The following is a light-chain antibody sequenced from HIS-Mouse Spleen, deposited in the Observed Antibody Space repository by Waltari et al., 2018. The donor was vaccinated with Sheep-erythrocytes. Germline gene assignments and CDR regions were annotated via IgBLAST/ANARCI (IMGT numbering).Light chain of an antibody. J-gene: IGLJ1*01. Sequence: QSALTQPRPVSGSPGQSVTIPCTGTTRDVGGYTYVPWYQQHPGKAPKLMIYDVSKRPSGVPDRFSGSKSGNTASLTISGLQAEDEADYYCCSYAGSYNHVFATGTKVTVL. CDR3: CSYAGSYNHV. CDR2: DVS. CDR1: TRDVGGYTY. V-gene: IGLV2-11*01.